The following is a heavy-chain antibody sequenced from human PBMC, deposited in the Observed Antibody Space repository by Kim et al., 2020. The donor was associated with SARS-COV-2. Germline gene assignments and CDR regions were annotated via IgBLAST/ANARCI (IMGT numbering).Heavy chain of an antibody. D-gene: IGHD3-3*01. Sequence: GGSLRLSCAASGFTFSSYAMSWVRQAPGKGLEWVSAIGSGGSTYYADSVKGRFTISRDNSKNTLYLQMNSLRAEDTAVYYCAKEGGITIFGVVMTYYFDYWGQGTLVTVSS. CDR2: IGSGGST. CDR3: AKEGGITIFGVVMTYYFDY. CDR1: GFTFSSYA. V-gene: IGHV3-23*01. J-gene: IGHJ4*02.